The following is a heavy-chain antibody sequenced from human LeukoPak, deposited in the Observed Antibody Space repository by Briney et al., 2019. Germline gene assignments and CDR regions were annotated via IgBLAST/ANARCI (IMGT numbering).Heavy chain of an antibody. CDR2: ISGSGGDT. CDR1: GFTFRSYA. V-gene: IGHV3-23*01. Sequence: GALRLSCVVSGFTFRSYAMSWVRQAPGKGLEWVSSISGSGGDTDYGDSVTGRFTISRDNSKNTLYLQMNSLRAEDTAVYYCATLTAAAGSDYWGQGTLVTVSS. CDR3: ATLTAAAGSDY. J-gene: IGHJ4*02. D-gene: IGHD6-13*01.